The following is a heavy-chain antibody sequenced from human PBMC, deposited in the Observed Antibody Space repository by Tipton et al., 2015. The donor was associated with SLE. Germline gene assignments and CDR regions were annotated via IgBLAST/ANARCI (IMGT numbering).Heavy chain of an antibody. CDR1: GGSFSSHY. V-gene: IGHV4-59*11. J-gene: IGHJ5*02. D-gene: IGHD2-2*01. CDR2: SYYTGST. CDR3: AGSISWSPNWFNP. Sequence: LRLSCTVSGGSFSSHYCCLIRPSPGKGLEWIGYSYYTGSTYYNPSLKSRVTISIDTSKNQFSLSLSSVTAADTAVYYCAGSISWSPNWFNPWGLGTLVTVSS.